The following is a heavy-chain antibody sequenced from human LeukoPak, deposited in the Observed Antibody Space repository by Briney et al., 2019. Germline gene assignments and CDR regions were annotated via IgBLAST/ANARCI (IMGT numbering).Heavy chain of an antibody. D-gene: IGHD1-26*01. V-gene: IGHV6-1*01. CDR1: GDSVSSNSAA. CDR2: TYYRSKWYN. J-gene: IGHJ4*02. CDR3: ARGITGRNDY. Sequence: SQTLSLTCAISGDSVSSNSAAWDWVRQSPSRGLEWLGRTYYRSKWYNEYADSVKSRITINPDTSKNQFSLHLNSVTPEDTAVYYCARGITGRNDYWGQGTLVTVSS.